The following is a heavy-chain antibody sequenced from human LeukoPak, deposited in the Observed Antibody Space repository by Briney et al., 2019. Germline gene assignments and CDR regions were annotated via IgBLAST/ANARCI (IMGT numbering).Heavy chain of an antibody. J-gene: IGHJ4*02. CDR2: IKSKTDGGTT. CDR3: TTENCNYGGVFDY. V-gene: IGHV3-15*01. D-gene: IGHD1-7*01. Sequence: GGSLRLSCAASGFTFSNAWMSWVRQAPGKGLEWVGRIKSKTDGGTTDYAAPVKGRFTISRDDSKNTLHLQMNSLKTEDRAVYYCTTENCNYGGVFDYWGQGTLVTVSS. CDR1: GFTFSNAW.